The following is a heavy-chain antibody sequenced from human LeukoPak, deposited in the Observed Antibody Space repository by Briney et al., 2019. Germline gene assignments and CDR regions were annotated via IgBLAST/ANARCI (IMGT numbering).Heavy chain of an antibody. J-gene: IGHJ4*02. CDR1: GVSISSGSYY. V-gene: IGHV4-39*01. Sequence: PSETLSLTCTVSGVSISSGSYYWGWIRQPPGQGLEWSASMYYSGTTFSSPSLKSRVTIAVDTSKNQLSLKLGSVTAADTAVYYCARHPPRDGSAFDYWGQGTLVTVSS. CDR2: MYYSGTT. CDR3: ARHPPRDGSAFDY.